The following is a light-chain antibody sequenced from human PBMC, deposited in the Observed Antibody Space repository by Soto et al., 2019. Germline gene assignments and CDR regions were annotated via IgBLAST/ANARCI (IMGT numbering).Light chain of an antibody. J-gene: IGLJ2*01. CDR1: SSDVGGYNY. CDR2: DVS. Sequence: QSALTQPASVSGSPGQSTAIPCPGTSSDVGGYNYVPWYQQHPAKAPKLLIYDVSNRPSGVSNRFSGSKSGNTASLTISGLQAEDEADYYCSSYTSASTVVFGGGTKLTVL. V-gene: IGLV2-14*03. CDR3: SSYTSASTVV.